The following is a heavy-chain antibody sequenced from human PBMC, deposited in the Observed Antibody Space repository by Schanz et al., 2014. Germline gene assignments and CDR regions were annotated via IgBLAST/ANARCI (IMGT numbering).Heavy chain of an antibody. V-gene: IGHV3-33*01. Sequence: QVQLVESGGGVVQPGRSLRLSCAASGFTFSSYGMHWVRQVPGKGLEWVAVVCYDGSKKYYADSVKGRFTTSRDNSKNTMYLQMNSLRAEDTAVYYCARGLCSGGSCSSFHAYWGQGTLATVSS. J-gene: IGHJ4*02. CDR1: GFTFSSYG. CDR2: VCYDGSKK. CDR3: ARGLCSGGSCSSFHAY. D-gene: IGHD2-15*01.